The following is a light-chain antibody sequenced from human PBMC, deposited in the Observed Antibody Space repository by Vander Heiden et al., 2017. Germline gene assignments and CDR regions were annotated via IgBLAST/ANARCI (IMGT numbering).Light chain of an antibody. CDR1: NIGSKS. CDR2: DDS. CDR3: QVWDRSSDLSLVV. V-gene: IGLV3-21*02. J-gene: IGLJ2*01. Sequence: SYVLTHPPSVSVAPGQPATLTCGGNNIGSKSVHWYQQKPGQAPVLVVYDDSDRPSGIPERFSGSNSGNTATLTISRVEAGDEADYYCQVWDRSSDLSLVVFGGGTKLTVL.